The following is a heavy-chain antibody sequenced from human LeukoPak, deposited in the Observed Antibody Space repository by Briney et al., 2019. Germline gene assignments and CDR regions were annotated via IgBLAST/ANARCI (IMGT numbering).Heavy chain of an antibody. CDR2: TYYRSKWYN. V-gene: IGHV6-1*01. J-gene: IGHJ5*02. CDR1: GDSVSSNSAA. Sequence: SQTLSLTCAISGDSVSSNSAAWNWIRQSPSRGLEWLGRTYYRSKWYNDYAVSVKSRITINPDTSKNQFSLQLNSVTPEDTAVYYCASEEYYYDSSGYFNWFDPWGQGTLVTVSS. CDR3: ASEEYYYDSSGYFNWFDP. D-gene: IGHD3-22*01.